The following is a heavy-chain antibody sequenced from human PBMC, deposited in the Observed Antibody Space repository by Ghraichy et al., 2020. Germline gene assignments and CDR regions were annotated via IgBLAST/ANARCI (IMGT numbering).Heavy chain of an antibody. D-gene: IGHD1-1*01. CDR2: ITPPSTTI. Sequence: GVLRLSCAASGFIFSDSIMSWLRQAPGKGLEWVAYITPPSTTIYYANSVKGRFTISRDNVKNSLYLQMNSLRVEDAAVYYCARAGNFDLWGQGTQVTVSS. J-gene: IGHJ4*02. CDR3: ARAGNFDL. CDR1: GFIFSDSI. V-gene: IGHV3-48*01.